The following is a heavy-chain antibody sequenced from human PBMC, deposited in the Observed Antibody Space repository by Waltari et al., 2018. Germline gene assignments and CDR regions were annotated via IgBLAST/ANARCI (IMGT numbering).Heavy chain of an antibody. D-gene: IGHD3-3*01. CDR3: ARHATYYDFWSGHLGALDI. CDR2: MYYSGSP. Sequence: QVQLQESGPGLVKPSETLSLTCIVSGASTSSYYWSWLRQPPGKGLEWLGSMYYSGSPNYNPSLKSRVTISVDTLKNQVSLRLSSVTAADTAVYYCARHATYYDFWSGHLGALDIWGQGTMVTVSS. V-gene: IGHV4-59*08. J-gene: IGHJ3*02. CDR1: GASTSSYY.